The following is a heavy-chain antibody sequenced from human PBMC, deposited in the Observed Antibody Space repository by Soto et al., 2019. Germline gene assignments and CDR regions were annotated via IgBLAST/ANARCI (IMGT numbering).Heavy chain of an antibody. CDR2: IDWDDDK. Sequence: FGPTLVHPTQTLTLSCTFCGFSLTTRGVCVGWIRQSPGKALEWLALIDWDDDKYYHTFLKTRLTISRDTSRNQVVLTMTNMDPVDTATYYCARTSGYGGNPFEYWGQGTLVTVSS. V-gene: IGHV2-70*01. J-gene: IGHJ4*02. CDR3: ARTSGYGGNPFEY. D-gene: IGHD4-17*01. CDR1: GFSLTTRGVC.